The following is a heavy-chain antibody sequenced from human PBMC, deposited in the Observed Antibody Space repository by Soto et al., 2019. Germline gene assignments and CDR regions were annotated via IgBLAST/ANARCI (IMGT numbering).Heavy chain of an antibody. V-gene: IGHV3-23*01. D-gene: IGHD3-10*02. J-gene: IGHJ4*02. CDR2: IGDSGGST. Sequence: EVQLLESGGGLVQPGGSLRLSCAASGFTFSSYAMSWVRQAPGKGLEWVSAIGDSGGSTYYADPVKGRFTLSRDNSKNTLYLQMNSLRAEDTAVYYCAKDPLFQYYFDYWGQGTLVTVSS. CDR3: AKDPLFQYYFDY. CDR1: GFTFSSYA.